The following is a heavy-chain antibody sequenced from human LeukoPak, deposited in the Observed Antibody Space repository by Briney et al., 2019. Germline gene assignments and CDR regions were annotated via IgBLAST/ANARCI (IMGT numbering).Heavy chain of an antibody. CDR2: ISYDGSNK. V-gene: IGHV3-30*04. CDR3: AREIMYSSGWYGFDY. CDR1: GFTFSSYA. J-gene: IGHJ4*02. D-gene: IGHD6-19*01. Sequence: GGSLRLSCAASGFTFSSYAMHWVRQAPGKGLEWVAVISYDGSNKYYADSGKGRFTISRDNSKNTLYLQMNSVRAEDTAVYYCAREIMYSSGWYGFDYWGQGTLVTVSS.